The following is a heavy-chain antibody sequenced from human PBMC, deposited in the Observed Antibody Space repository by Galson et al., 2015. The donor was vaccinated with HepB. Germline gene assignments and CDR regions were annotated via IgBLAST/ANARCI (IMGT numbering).Heavy chain of an antibody. Sequence: SVKVSCKASGYTFTDYYMHWVRQAPGQGFEWMGRINTKSRGTNSAQKFQGRVIMTRDMSTRTVYMELNRLKPDDTAVYYCARAYSSSSTYFDYWGQGTLVTVSS. J-gene: IGHJ4*02. CDR2: INTKSRGT. CDR1: GYTFTDYY. D-gene: IGHD6-6*01. CDR3: ARAYSSSSTYFDY. V-gene: IGHV1-2*06.